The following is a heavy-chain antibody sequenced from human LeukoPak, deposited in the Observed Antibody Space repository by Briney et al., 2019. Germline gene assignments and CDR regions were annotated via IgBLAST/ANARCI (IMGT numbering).Heavy chain of an antibody. Sequence: SETLFLTCDVSGVSLNTCCYYWTWIRQPPGKGLEWIGYKYYSGSTRYNSSLRSRLTISLDTSKNQFSLRLTSVTAADTAVYYCARGRSYGFDLDSWGPGTLVIVSS. CDR1: GVSLNTCCYY. J-gene: IGHJ4*02. CDR2: KYYSGST. D-gene: IGHD5-18*01. V-gene: IGHV4-61*01. CDR3: ARGRSYGFDLDS.